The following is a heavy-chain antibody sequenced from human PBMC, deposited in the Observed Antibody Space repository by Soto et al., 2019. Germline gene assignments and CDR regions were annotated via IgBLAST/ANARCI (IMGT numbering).Heavy chain of an antibody. J-gene: IGHJ4*02. V-gene: IGHV3-23*01. CDR3: AKNSESSAYSSFDY. Sequence: GGSLRLSCAASGLTFSSYAMIWVRQAPGKGLEWVSGISGSGISTYYADSVKGRFTISRDNSKNTLYLQMNSLRAEDTAVYYCAKNSESSAYSSFDYWGQGTLVTVSS. CDR1: GLTFSSYA. CDR2: ISGSGIST. D-gene: IGHD3-22*01.